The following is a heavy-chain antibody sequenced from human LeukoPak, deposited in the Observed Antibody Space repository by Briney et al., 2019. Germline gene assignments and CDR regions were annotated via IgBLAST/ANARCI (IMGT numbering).Heavy chain of an antibody. D-gene: IGHD6-13*01. CDR1: GFPFSDYA. J-gene: IGHJ4*02. Sequence: GSLRLSCAATGFPFSDYAMSWVRQAPGKGLEWVSAISGNGGSTYYADSVKGRFTISRDNSKNTVYLQMNSLRAEDTAVYYCAKAIAAAGNYHFDHWSQGTLVTVSS. CDR2: ISGNGGST. CDR3: AKAIAAAGNYHFDH. V-gene: IGHV3-23*01.